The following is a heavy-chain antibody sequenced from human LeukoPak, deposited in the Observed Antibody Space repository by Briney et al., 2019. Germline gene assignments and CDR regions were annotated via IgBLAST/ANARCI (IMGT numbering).Heavy chain of an antibody. Sequence: ASVKVSCKASGYTFTGYYMHWVRQAPGQGLEWMGWINPNSGGTNYAQKFQGRVTMTRDTSISTAYMELSRLRSDDTAVYYCARAYLRWYGSGSSSYNWFDPWGQGTLVTVSS. V-gene: IGHV1-2*02. CDR1: GYTFTGYY. CDR3: ARAYLRWYGSGSSSYNWFDP. D-gene: IGHD3-10*01. CDR2: INPNSGGT. J-gene: IGHJ5*02.